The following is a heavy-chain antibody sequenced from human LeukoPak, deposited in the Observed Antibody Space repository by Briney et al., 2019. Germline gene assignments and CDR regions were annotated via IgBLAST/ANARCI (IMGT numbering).Heavy chain of an antibody. D-gene: IGHD6-19*01. J-gene: IGHJ4*02. Sequence: GGSLRLSCAASGFTFSSYSMNWVRQAPGKGLEWVSYISSGSSTIYYEDSVKGRLTVYRDNAKNSLYLQMNSLRDEDTAVYYCARDSRYSSGWYAADYWGQGTLVTVSS. CDR1: GFTFSSYS. CDR3: ARDSRYSSGWYAADY. CDR2: ISSGSSTI. V-gene: IGHV3-48*02.